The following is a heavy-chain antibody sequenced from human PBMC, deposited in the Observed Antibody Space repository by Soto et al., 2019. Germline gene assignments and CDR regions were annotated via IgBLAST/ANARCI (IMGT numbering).Heavy chain of an antibody. Sequence: SETLSLTCTVSGGSISSYYWSWIRQPPGKGLEWIGYIYYSGSTNYNPSLKSRVTISVDTSKNQFSLKLSSVTAADTAVYYCATLLATTRAFDYWGQGTLVTV. J-gene: IGHJ4*02. D-gene: IGHD4-4*01. CDR3: ATLLATTRAFDY. CDR2: IYYSGST. CDR1: GGSISSYY. V-gene: IGHV4-59*01.